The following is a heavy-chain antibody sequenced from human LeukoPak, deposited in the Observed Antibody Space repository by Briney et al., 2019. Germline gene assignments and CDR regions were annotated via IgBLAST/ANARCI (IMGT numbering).Heavy chain of an antibody. D-gene: IGHD2-2*01. CDR2: ISSSSSYI. J-gene: IGHJ6*03. V-gene: IGHV3-21*04. Sequence: GGSLRLSCAASGFTFSSYSMDWVRQAPGKGLEWVSSISSSSSYIYYADSVKGRFTISRDNAKNTLYLQMNSLRAEDTAVYYCAKGHCSSTSCYYMDVWGKGTTVTVSS. CDR1: GFTFSSYS. CDR3: AKGHCSSTSCYYMDV.